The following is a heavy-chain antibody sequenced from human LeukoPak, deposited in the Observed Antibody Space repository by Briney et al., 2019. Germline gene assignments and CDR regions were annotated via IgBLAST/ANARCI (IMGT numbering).Heavy chain of an antibody. CDR1: GFTFSSYD. CDR2: ISISSSYI. J-gene: IGHJ4*02. D-gene: IGHD3-22*01. Sequence: PGGFLRLSCAASGFTFSSYDMNWVRQAPGKGLEWDSSISISSSYIYYADSVKGRFTISRDNAKNSLYLQMNSLRAEDTAVYFCARENYYDSSAYYSGQGTLVTVSS. V-gene: IGHV3-21*01. CDR3: ARENYYDSSAYY.